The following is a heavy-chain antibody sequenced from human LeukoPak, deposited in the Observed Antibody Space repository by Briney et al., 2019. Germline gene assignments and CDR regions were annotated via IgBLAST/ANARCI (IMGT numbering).Heavy chain of an antibody. V-gene: IGHV3-30*18. D-gene: IGHD6-13*01. CDR3: AKTFTYSSSPHHWYYYYGMDV. J-gene: IGHJ6*02. Sequence: SGGSLRLSCAASGFTFSSYWMYWVRQAPGKGLEWVAVISYDGSNKYYADSVKGRFTISRDNSKNTLYLQMNSLRAEDTAVYYCAKTFTYSSSPHHWYYYYGMDVWGQGTTVTVSS. CDR2: ISYDGSNK. CDR1: GFTFSSYW.